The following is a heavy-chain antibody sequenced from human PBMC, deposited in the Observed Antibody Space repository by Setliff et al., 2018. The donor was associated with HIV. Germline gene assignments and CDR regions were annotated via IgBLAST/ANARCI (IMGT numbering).Heavy chain of an antibody. CDR1: GFTFTSYW. D-gene: IGHD3-22*01. CDR3: AGSRGYFVQAD. Sequence: LRLSCAASGFTFTSYWMNWVRQAPGKGLEWVANIKQDGSEKYYVDSVKGRFTISRDNAKNSLYLQMNNLRAEDTAIYYCAGSRGYFVQADWGHGTLVTVSS. V-gene: IGHV3-7*01. CDR2: IKQDGSEK. J-gene: IGHJ4*01.